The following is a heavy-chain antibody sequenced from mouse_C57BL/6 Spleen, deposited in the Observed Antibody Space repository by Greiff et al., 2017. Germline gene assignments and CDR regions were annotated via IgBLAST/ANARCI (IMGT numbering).Heavy chain of an antibody. CDR2: IDPSDSET. D-gene: IGHD1-1*01. CDR1: GYTFTSYW. V-gene: IGHV1-52*01. J-gene: IGHJ2*01. CDR3: AREAPDYGSSYGDY. Sequence: QVQLQQPGAELVRPGSSVKLSCKASGYTFTSYWMHWVKQRPIQGLEWIGNIDPSDSETHYNQKFKDKATLTVDKSSSTAYMQLSSLTSEDSAVYYCAREAPDYGSSYGDYWGQGTTRTVSS.